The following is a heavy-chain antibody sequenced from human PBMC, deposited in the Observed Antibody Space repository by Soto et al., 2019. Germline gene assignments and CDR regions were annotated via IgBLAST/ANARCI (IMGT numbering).Heavy chain of an antibody. CDR1: GVTFRSYA. CDR2: ISYDGSNK. J-gene: IGHJ6*02. Sequence: GVELRLSCGASGVTFRSYAMHGVRQALGKGLEWVAVISYDGSNKYYADSVKGRFTISRDNSKNTLYLQMNSLSAEDPAGSYCARPKYALYSAYYSDYNYDILYFCGQGSTVTGS. CDR3: ARPKYALYSAYYSDYNYDILYF. V-gene: IGHV3-30-3*01. D-gene: IGHD3-22*01.